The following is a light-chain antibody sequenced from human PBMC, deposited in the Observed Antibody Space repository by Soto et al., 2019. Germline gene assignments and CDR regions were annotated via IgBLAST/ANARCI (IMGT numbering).Light chain of an antibody. CDR2: RAS. V-gene: IGKV3-15*01. J-gene: IGKJ1*01. CDR1: QSLGDN. CDR3: QQYSKWPPWT. Sequence: IVMTQSPATLAVSPGDTATLSCRASQSLGDNLAWYQQKPGQAPRLLIFRASTRATGVPARFRATGSGTAFTLTISGLLSEDFAIYYCQQYSKWPPWTFGSGTRLETK.